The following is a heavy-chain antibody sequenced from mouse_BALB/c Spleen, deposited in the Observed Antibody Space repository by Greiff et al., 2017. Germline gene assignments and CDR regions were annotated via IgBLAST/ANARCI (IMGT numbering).Heavy chain of an antibody. D-gene: IGHD2-3*01. CDR3: AREGYYTKAMDY. Sequence: EVMLVESGGGLVQPGGSRKLSCAASGFTFSDYGMAWVRQAPGKGPEWVAFISNLAYSIYYADTVTGRFTISRENAKNTLYLEMSSLRSEDTAMYYCAREGYYTKAMDYWGQGTSVTVSS. J-gene: IGHJ4*01. CDR2: ISNLAYSI. V-gene: IGHV5-15*02. CDR1: GFTFSDYG.